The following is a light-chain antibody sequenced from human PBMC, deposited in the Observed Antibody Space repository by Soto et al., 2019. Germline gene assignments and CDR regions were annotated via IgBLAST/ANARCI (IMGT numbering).Light chain of an antibody. Sequence: DIQMTQSPSCLSASVGDRVTITCRASQTINNYLNWYQQKPGKAPKLPIYAASSLQSGVPSRFSGSISGTDFTLTISSLQPEDFAIYYCQQSYTVPLTVGGGTKVEIK. CDR3: QQSYTVPLT. V-gene: IGKV1-39*01. CDR2: AAS. CDR1: QTINNY. J-gene: IGKJ4*01.